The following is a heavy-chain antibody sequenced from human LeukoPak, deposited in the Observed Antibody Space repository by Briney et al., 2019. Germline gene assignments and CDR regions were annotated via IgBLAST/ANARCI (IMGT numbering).Heavy chain of an antibody. Sequence: SSETLSLTCTVSGGSISSSSYYWGWIRQPPGKGLEWIGYIYYSGSTNYNPSLKSRVTISVDTSKNQFSLKLSSVTAADTAVYYCARRDTLDAFDIWGQGTMVTVSS. J-gene: IGHJ3*02. V-gene: IGHV4-61*05. CDR3: ARRDTLDAFDI. CDR1: GGSISSSSYY. CDR2: IYYSGST.